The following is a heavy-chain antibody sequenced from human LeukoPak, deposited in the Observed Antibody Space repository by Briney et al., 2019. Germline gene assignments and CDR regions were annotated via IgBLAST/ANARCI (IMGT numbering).Heavy chain of an antibody. CDR1: GYTFTSYD. J-gene: IGHJ4*02. V-gene: IGHV1-8*01. Sequence: ASVKVSCEASGYTFTSYDINWVRQATGQGLEWIGWMNPNSGNTGYAQKFQGRVTMTRNTSISTAYMELSSLRSEDMAVYYCARGLYSSGWYRGEYYFDYWGQGTLVTVSS. D-gene: IGHD6-19*01. CDR2: MNPNSGNT. CDR3: ARGLYSSGWYRGEYYFDY.